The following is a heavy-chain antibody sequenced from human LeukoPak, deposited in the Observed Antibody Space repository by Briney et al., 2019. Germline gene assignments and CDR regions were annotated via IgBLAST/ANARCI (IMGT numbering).Heavy chain of an antibody. Sequence: ASVKASCKASGYTFTGYYMHWVRQAPGQGLEWMGWINPNSGGTNYAQKFQGRVTMTRDTSISTAYMELSRLRSDDTAVYYCARPAGYSSSHVFGYWGQGTLVTVSS. D-gene: IGHD6-13*01. CDR2: INPNSGGT. CDR3: ARPAGYSSSHVFGY. V-gene: IGHV1-2*02. J-gene: IGHJ4*02. CDR1: GYTFTGYY.